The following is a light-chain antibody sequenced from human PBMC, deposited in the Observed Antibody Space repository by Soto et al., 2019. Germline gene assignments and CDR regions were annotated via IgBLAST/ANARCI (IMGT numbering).Light chain of an antibody. J-gene: IGKJ1*01. V-gene: IGKV1-39*01. Sequence: DIPMTQSPSSLSASVGDRVTITCRASQSISTYLHWYQQKPGTAPKLLIYATSNLQSGVPSRFSGSGSGTDFTLTINSLQPEDFATYDCQQAYSTPWTFGQGTKVEIK. CDR1: QSISTY. CDR2: ATS. CDR3: QQAYSTPWT.